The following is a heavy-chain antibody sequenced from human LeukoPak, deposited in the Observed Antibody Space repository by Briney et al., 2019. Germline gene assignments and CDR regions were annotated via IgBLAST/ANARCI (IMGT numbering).Heavy chain of an antibody. CDR1: GYTFTNYG. CDR2: ISGYNGHT. CDR3: ARDRAVATIGGVDY. J-gene: IGHJ4*02. Sequence: GASVKVSCKASGYTFTNYGISWVRQAPGQGLEWMGWISGYNGHTNYAQKFQGRVTMTTDTSATTVYMELSRLRSDDTAVYYCARDRAVATIGGVDYWGQGTLVTVSS. D-gene: IGHD5-12*01. V-gene: IGHV1-18*01.